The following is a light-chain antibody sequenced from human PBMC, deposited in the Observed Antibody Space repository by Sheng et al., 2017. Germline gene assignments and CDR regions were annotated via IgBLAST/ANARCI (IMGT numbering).Light chain of an antibody. V-gene: IGKV1-13*02. Sequence: AVQLTQSPSSLSASVGDRVTITCRASQGISSALAWYQQKPREAPRLLIYDASILASGVPSRFSGSRSGTDFTLTISSLQPEDFATYYCQQFNSYPITFGQGTRLDIK. CDR2: DAS. CDR1: QGISSA. CDR3: QQFNSYPIT. J-gene: IGKJ5*01.